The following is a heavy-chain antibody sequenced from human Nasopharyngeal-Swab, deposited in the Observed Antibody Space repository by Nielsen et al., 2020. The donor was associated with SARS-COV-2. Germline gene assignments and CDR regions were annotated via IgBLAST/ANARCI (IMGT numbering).Heavy chain of an antibody. V-gene: IGHV4-30-2*01. J-gene: IGHJ6*02. D-gene: IGHD4-17*01. CDR3: ATSDFGDTLGYYYYGMDV. CDR2: FYHSGST. Sequence: SETLSLTCAVSGGSISGGDYSWSWVRQPPGKGLEWIGYFYHSGSTYYNPSLKGRVTISVDRSKNQFSLKLTSVTAADTAVYYYATSDFGDTLGYYYYGMDVWGQGTTVTVSS. CDR1: GGSISGGDYS.